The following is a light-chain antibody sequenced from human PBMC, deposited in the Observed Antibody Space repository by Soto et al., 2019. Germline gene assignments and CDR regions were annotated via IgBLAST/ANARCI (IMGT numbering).Light chain of an antibody. CDR1: ESVSNS. Sequence: ETVLTQSPATLSLSPEERATLSCRASESVSNSLAWYQHKPGQAPRLLIYNASNRATGIPARFSGSGSGTDFTLTISSLEPEDFAVYFCQHRAGWPPALTFGGGTKVDIK. J-gene: IGKJ4*01. CDR2: NAS. V-gene: IGKV3-11*01. CDR3: QHRAGWPPALT.